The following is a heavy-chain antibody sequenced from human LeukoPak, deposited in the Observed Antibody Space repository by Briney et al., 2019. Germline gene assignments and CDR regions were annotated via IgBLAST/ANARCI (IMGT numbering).Heavy chain of an antibody. CDR3: AREGHDYYDSSGYYGRNWFDP. J-gene: IGHJ5*02. CDR1: GGSISSGSYY. CDR2: IYTCGST. Sequence: SETLSLTCTVSGGSISSGSYYWSWIRQPAGKGLEWIGRIYTCGSTNYNPSLKSRVTISVDTSKNQFSLKLSSVTAADTAVYYCAREGHDYYDSSGYYGRNWFDPWGQGTLVTVSS. V-gene: IGHV4-61*02. D-gene: IGHD3-22*01.